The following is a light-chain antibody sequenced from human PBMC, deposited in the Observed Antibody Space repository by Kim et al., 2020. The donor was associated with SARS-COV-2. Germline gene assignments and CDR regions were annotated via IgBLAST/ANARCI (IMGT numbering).Light chain of an antibody. V-gene: IGKV1-5*03. Sequence: VGYSVTITCRASQTISNWLAWYQQKPGKAPKLLIYKASTLESGVPSRFSGSGSGTEFTLTISSLQPDDLATYYCQQYESYPWTFGQGTKVDIK. CDR3: QQYESYPWT. J-gene: IGKJ1*01. CDR2: KAS. CDR1: QTISNW.